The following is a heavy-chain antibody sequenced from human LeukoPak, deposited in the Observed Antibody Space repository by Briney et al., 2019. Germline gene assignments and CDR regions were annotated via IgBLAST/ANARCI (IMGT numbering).Heavy chain of an antibody. CDR3: ARSTGDYGDYFDY. J-gene: IGHJ4*02. D-gene: IGHD4-17*01. V-gene: IGHV1-8*01. CDR1: GYTFTSYD. CDR2: MNPNSGNT. Sequence: ASVKVSCKASGYTFTSYDINWVRQATGQGLEWMGWMNPNSGNTGYAQKFQGRVTMTRDTSISTAYMELSRLRSDDTAVYYCARSTGDYGDYFDYWGQGTLVTVSS.